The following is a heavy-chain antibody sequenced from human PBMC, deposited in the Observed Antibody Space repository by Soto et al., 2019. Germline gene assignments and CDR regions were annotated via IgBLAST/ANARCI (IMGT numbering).Heavy chain of an antibody. CDR1: GFTFSSYA. Sequence: EVQLLESGGGLVQPGGSLRLSCAASGFTFSSYAMSWVRQAPGKGLEWVSAISGSGGSTYYADSVKGRFTISRDNSKNTLYLQMNSLRAEDTAVYYCGSDRYCSGGSCYSHDYWGQGTLVTVSS. J-gene: IGHJ4*02. CDR2: ISGSGGST. V-gene: IGHV3-23*01. CDR3: GSDRYCSGGSCYSHDY. D-gene: IGHD2-15*01.